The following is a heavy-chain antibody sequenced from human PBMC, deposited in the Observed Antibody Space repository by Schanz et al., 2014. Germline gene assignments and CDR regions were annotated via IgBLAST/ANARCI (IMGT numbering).Heavy chain of an antibody. CDR3: LAPDYGMDV. V-gene: IGHV3-33*08. J-gene: IGHJ6*02. Sequence: VQLLESGGGLVQPGGSLRLSCATSGFSFSSYAINWVRQAPGKGLEWVAVIWSDGTNEYYADSVKGRFTISGDSSKYTVYLQMNSLRAEDTAVYYCLAPDYGMDVWGQGTTVTVSS. CDR2: IWSDGTNE. CDR1: GFSFSSYA.